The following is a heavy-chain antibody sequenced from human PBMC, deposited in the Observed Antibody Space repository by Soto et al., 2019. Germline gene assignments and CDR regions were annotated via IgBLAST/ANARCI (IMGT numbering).Heavy chain of an antibody. V-gene: IGHV1-69*13. CDR1: GGPFSSYA. CDR2: IIPIFGTA. CDR3: ARSSGYGSYYFDY. J-gene: IGHJ4*02. D-gene: IGHD3-10*01. Sequence: GGSVKVSFKASGGPFSSYAISLVRQAPGQGLEWMGGIIPIFGTANYAQKFQGRVTITADESTSTAYMELSSLRSEDTAVYYCARSSGYGSYYFDYWGQGTMVTVSS.